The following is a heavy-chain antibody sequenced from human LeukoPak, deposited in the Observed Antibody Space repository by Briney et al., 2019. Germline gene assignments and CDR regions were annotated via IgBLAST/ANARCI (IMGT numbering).Heavy chain of an antibody. J-gene: IGHJ4*02. Sequence: PSETLSLTCSVSGDSISSHYWTWIRQPPGKGLEWIRYIHYSGTTNYNPSLKSRITTSLDTSKNQFSLKLNSVTAADTAVYYCARGGWSLDYWGQGTLVTVSS. V-gene: IGHV4-59*11. CDR3: ARGGWSLDY. CDR1: GDSISSHY. D-gene: IGHD6-19*01. CDR2: IHYSGTT.